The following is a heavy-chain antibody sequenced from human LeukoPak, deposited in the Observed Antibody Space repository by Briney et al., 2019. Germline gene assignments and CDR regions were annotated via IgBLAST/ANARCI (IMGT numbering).Heavy chain of an antibody. D-gene: IGHD3-9*01. V-gene: IGHV3-11*06. Sequence: KTGGSLRLSCAASGFTFSDYYMSWIRQAPGKGLEWISYISSSSFYTSYADSVKGRFTISGDNAKNSLYLQMNSLRAEDTAVYYCARDHRLRYFDWSDFDYWGQGTLVTVSS. CDR2: ISSSSFYT. CDR1: GFTFSDYY. CDR3: ARDHRLRYFDWSDFDY. J-gene: IGHJ4*02.